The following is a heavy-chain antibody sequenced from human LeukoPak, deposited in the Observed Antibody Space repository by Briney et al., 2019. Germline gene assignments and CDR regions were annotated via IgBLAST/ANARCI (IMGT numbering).Heavy chain of an antibody. CDR2: IYYSGST. CDR1: GGSISSGDYY. D-gene: IGHD6-13*01. CDR3: AKRGSNSWSEFDF. Sequence: PSETLSLTCTVSGGSISSGDYYWSWIRQPPGKGLEWIGYIYYSGSTYYNPSLKSRVTISVDTSKNQFSLKLSSVTAADTAVYYCAKRGSNSWSEFDFWGQGALVTVSS. V-gene: IGHV4-30-4*01. J-gene: IGHJ4*02.